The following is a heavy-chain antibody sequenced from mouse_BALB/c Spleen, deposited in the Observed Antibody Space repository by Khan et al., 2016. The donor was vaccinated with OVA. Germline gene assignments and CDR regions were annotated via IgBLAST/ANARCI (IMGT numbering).Heavy chain of an antibody. CDR1: GYTFSSYW. CDR2: ILPGSNST. D-gene: IGHD1-1*01. V-gene: IGHV1-9*01. CDR3: ARGNYYCSTSWFGY. J-gene: IGHJ3*01. Sequence: QVQLQQSGAELMKPGASVKISCKATGYTFSSYWIEWVKQRPGHGLEWIGEILPGSNSTNYNERFKGKATITADTSSNTAYMQLSSLTSEDSAIYYCARGNYYCSTSWFGYWGQGTLVTVSA.